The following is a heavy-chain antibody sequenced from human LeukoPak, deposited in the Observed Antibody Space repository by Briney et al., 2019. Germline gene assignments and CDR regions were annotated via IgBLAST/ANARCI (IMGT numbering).Heavy chain of an antibody. V-gene: IGHV4-30-2*01. Sequence: SQTLSLTCAVSGGSISSGGYSWSWIRQPPGKGLEWIGYIYHSGSTYYNPSLKSRGTISVERSKNQISLKLSSVTAADTAVYYCARVASGYCSGGSCYYYYYGMDVWGQGTTVTVSS. D-gene: IGHD2-15*01. CDR1: GGSISSGGYS. CDR2: IYHSGST. CDR3: ARVASGYCSGGSCYYYYYGMDV. J-gene: IGHJ6*02.